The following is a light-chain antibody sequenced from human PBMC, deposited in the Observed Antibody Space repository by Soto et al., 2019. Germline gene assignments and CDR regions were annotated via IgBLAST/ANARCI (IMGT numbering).Light chain of an antibody. CDR3: QQHSDWVT. V-gene: IGKV3-11*01. Sequence: EIVLTQSPATLSLSPGERGTLSCRASQSVSTYLAWYQQKPGQAPRLLIYDASNRATGIPARFSGSGSGTDFTLTSSYIDPEDFAFYYCQQHSDWVTFGGGTKVEI. J-gene: IGKJ4*01. CDR2: DAS. CDR1: QSVSTY.